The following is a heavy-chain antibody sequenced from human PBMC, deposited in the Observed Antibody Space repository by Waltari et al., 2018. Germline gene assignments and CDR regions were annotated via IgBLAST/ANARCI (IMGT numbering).Heavy chain of an antibody. CDR2: IHYSGST. J-gene: IGHJ4*01. Sequence: QVQLHQWGAGQLKPSETLSLTCAGSGASFLGYFWSWIRQSPGKGLECLGAIHYSGSTNYNPTLASRLSLSVDTTKKQFSLRLTSVTAADAALYFCARYGEVPPNYFFDYWGQGTLVTVSS. CDR3: ARYGEVPPNYFFDY. V-gene: IGHV4-34*01. CDR1: GASFLGYF. D-gene: IGHD2-21*01.